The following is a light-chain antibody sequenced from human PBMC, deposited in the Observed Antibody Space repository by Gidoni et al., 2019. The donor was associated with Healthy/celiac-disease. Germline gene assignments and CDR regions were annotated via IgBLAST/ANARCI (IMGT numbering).Light chain of an antibody. J-gene: IGKJ3*01. CDR1: QSVSSY. Sequence: DIVLTQSPATLSLSPGERAPLSCRASQSVSSYLAWYQQKPGQAPRLLIYDASNRATGIPARFSGSGSGTDFTLTISSLEPEDFAVYYCQQRRTFXPXTKVDIK. CDR3: QQRRT. V-gene: IGKV3-11*01. CDR2: DAS.